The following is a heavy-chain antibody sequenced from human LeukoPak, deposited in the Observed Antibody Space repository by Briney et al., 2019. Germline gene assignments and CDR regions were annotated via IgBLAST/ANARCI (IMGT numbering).Heavy chain of an antibody. D-gene: IGHD4-23*01. CDR2: IYHSGST. CDR1: GYSISSGYY. J-gene: IGHJ4*02. CDR3: ARELRWYPYYFVY. Sequence: SETLSLTCAVSGYSISSGYYWGGIRQPPGKGLEWIGSIYHSGSTYYNPSLKSRVTISVDTSKNQFSLKLSSVTAADTAVYYCARELRWYPYYFVYSGPGTLVTVSS. V-gene: IGHV4-38-2*01.